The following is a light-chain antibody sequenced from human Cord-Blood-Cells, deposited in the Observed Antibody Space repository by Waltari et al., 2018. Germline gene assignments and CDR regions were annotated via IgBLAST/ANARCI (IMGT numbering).Light chain of an antibody. J-gene: IGLJ3*02. CDR2: DTS. Sequence: QPVVTQEPSLTVSPGGTVPLTCASSTGAVTSGHYPYWFQQKPGQAPRTLIYDTSNKHSWTPSRFSGSLLGGKAALPLSGAQAEDEAEYYCLLSYSGARVFGGGTKLTVL. CDR1: TGAVTSGHY. V-gene: IGLV7-46*01. CDR3: LLSYSGARV.